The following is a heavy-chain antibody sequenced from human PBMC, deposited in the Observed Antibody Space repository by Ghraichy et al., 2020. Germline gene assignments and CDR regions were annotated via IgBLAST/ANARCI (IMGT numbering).Heavy chain of an antibody. J-gene: IGHJ5*02. CDR1: GYSFTSYW. CDR3: ARRAAPAGPNLNWFDP. D-gene: IGHD6-13*01. V-gene: IGHV5-51*01. Sequence: GESLNISCKGSGYSFTSYWIGWVRQMPGKGLEWMGIIYPGDSDTRYSPSFQGQVTISADKSINTAYLQWSSLKASDTAMYFCARRAAPAGPNLNWFDPWGQGTLVTVSS. CDR2: IYPGDSDT.